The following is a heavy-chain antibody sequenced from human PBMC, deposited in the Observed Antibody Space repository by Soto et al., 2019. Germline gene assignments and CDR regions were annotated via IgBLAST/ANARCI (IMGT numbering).Heavy chain of an antibody. Sequence: GGSLRLSCAASGFTFSNAWMNWVRQAPGKGLEWVGRIKSKTDGGTTDYAAPVKGRFTISRDDSKNTLYPQMNSLKTEDTAVYYCTTYYYDSSGYYIDFDYWGQGTLVTVSS. D-gene: IGHD3-22*01. CDR3: TTYYYDSSGYYIDFDY. CDR2: IKSKTDGGTT. J-gene: IGHJ4*02. CDR1: GFTFSNAW. V-gene: IGHV3-15*07.